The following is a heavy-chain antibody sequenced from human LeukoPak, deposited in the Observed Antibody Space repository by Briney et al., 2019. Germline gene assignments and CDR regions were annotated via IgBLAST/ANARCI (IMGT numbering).Heavy chain of an antibody. Sequence: GGSLRLSCAASGFTFDDYGMSWVRQAPGKGLEWVSGINWNGGSTGYADSVKGRFTISRDNAKNSLYLQMNSLRAEDTALHYCARAGSVPYYYDSSGVYYMDVWGKGTTVTVSS. J-gene: IGHJ6*03. CDR2: INWNGGST. CDR3: ARAGSVPYYYDSSGVYYMDV. CDR1: GFTFDDYG. D-gene: IGHD3-22*01. V-gene: IGHV3-20*04.